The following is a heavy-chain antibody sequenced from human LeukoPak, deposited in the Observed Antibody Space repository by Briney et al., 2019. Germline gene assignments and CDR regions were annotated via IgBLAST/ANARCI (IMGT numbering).Heavy chain of an antibody. J-gene: IGHJ4*02. Sequence: QPSETLSLTCTVSGGSISSHYWSWIRQPPGKGLEWIGYIYYSGSTNYNPSLKSRVAISVDTSKNQFSLKPSSVTAADTAVYYCARSYSSSSDFYFDYWGQGTLVTVSS. CDR3: ARSYSSSSDFYFDY. CDR1: GGSISSHY. V-gene: IGHV4-59*11. D-gene: IGHD6-6*01. CDR2: IYYSGST.